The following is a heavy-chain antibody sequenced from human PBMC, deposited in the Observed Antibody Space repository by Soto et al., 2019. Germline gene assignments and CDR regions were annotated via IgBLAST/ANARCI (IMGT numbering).Heavy chain of an antibody. Sequence: EVLLVESGGGLVQPGGSLRLSCAASGFTFSSYTMNWVRQAPGKGLEWVSCISPSGNTIYYADSVKGRFTISRDNAKNSLYLQMNSLSDEDTAVYYCARGWVDYWGQGPLVSVSS. V-gene: IGHV3-48*02. CDR3: ARGWVDY. J-gene: IGHJ4*02. CDR2: ISPSGNTI. CDR1: GFTFSSYT. D-gene: IGHD1-26*01.